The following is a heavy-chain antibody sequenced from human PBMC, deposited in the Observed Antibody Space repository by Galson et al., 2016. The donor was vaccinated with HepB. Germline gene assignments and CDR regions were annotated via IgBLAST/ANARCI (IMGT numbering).Heavy chain of an antibody. Sequence: SLRLSCAASGFTFNNYAMTWVRQAPGKGLEWVSSVSGSGGTTYYADSVKGRFTNSRDNSKNTLYLQMNSLRAEDTAIYYCARDPERYSYGYGWFDVWGQGTLVTVSS. CDR3: ARDPERYSYGYGWFDV. CDR1: GFTFNNYA. V-gene: IGHV3-23*01. J-gene: IGHJ5*02. CDR2: VSGSGGTT. D-gene: IGHD5-18*01.